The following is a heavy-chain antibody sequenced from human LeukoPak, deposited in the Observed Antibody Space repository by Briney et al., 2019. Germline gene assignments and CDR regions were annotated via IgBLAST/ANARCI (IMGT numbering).Heavy chain of an antibody. J-gene: IGHJ4*02. D-gene: IGHD4-11*01. Sequence: GGSLRLSCAASGFTFSSYSMNWVRQAPGKGLEWVSYISSSSSTIYYADSVKGRFTISRDNSKNTLYLQVNSLRAEDTAVYYCAKAKSYYSNYDYWGQGTLVTVSS. V-gene: IGHV3-48*01. CDR2: ISSSSSTI. CDR3: AKAKSYYSNYDY. CDR1: GFTFSSYS.